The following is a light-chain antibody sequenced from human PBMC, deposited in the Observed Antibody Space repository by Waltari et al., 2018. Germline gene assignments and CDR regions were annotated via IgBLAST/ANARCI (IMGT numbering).Light chain of an antibody. CDR1: QNVNNW. J-gene: IGKJ3*01. V-gene: IGKV1-12*01. CDR3: QQANSFPPGT. CDR2: FAS. Sequence: DPQMTQSPSSVSASIGATVTTTCRASQNVNNWVAWYQQKPGKAPKLLIYFASALQTGVPSRFSGSGSGTHFTLTINDLQPEDFATYYCQQANSFPPGTFGPGTTVDIK.